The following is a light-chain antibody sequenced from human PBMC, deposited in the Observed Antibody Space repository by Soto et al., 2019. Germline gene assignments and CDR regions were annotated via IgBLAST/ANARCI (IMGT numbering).Light chain of an antibody. CDR3: LLSYSGAHVV. CDR1: TGAVTSGHY. CDR2: DTS. Sequence: QTVVTQEPSLTVSPGGTVTLTRGSSTGAVTSGHYPYWFQQKPGQAPRTLIYDTSNKHSWTPARFSGSLLGGKAALTLSGAQPEDGAEYYCLLSYSGAHVVFGGGTKVTVL. V-gene: IGLV7-46*01. J-gene: IGLJ2*01.